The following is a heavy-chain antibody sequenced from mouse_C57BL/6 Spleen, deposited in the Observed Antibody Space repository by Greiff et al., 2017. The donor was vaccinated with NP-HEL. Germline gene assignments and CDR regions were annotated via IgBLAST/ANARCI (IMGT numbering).Heavy chain of an antibody. CDR2: IDPSDSYT. V-gene: IGHV1-59*01. CDR1: GYTFTSYW. CDR3: AREDYSNYVGFAY. Sequence: VKLQQPGAELVRPGTSVKLSCKASGYTFTSYWMHWVKQRPGQGLEWIGVIDPSDSYTNYNQKFKGKATLTVDTSSSTAYMQLSSLTSEDSAVYYCAREDYSNYVGFAYWGQGTLVTVSA. J-gene: IGHJ3*01. D-gene: IGHD2-5*01.